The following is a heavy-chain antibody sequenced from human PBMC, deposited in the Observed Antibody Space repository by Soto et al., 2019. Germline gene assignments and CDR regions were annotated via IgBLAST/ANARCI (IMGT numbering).Heavy chain of an antibody. CDR1: GGSLSSYY. D-gene: IGHD2-15*01. V-gene: IGHV4-59*01. J-gene: IGHJ4*02. CDR2: IYYSGST. CDR3: ARLGVNIRSFDY. Sequence: SETLSLTCTVSGGSLSSYYWSWIRQPPGKGLEWIGYIYYSGSTNYNPSLKSRVTISVDTSKNQFSLKLSSVTAADTAVYSCARLGVNIRSFDYWRQGTLDTVSS.